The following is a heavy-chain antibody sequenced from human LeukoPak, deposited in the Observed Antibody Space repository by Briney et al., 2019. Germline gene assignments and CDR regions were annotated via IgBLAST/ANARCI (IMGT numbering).Heavy chain of an antibody. J-gene: IGHJ4*02. CDR3: ARDLSFGSLDF. CDR2: IWYDGSKE. CDR1: GFTLRSHG. D-gene: IGHD1-26*01. V-gene: IGHV3-33*01. Sequence: PGGSLRLSCAASGFTLRSHGMHWVRQAPGKGLEWVALIWYDGSKENYADSVKGRFTISRDMSKNTLNLQMNSLRVEDTAVFYCARDLSFGSLDFRGQGTLVTVSS.